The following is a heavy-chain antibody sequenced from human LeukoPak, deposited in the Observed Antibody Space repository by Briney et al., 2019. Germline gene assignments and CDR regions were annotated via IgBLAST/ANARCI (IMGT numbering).Heavy chain of an antibody. CDR2: ISGSGGST. V-gene: IGHV3-23*01. J-gene: IGHJ4*02. Sequence: GGSLRLPCAASGFTFSSYAMSWVRQAPGKGLEWVSAISGSGGSTYYADSVKGRFTISRDNSKNTLYLQMNSLRAEDTAVYYCARDWLSMTTVTTGDYYWGQGTLVTVSS. CDR3: ARDWLSMTTVTTGDYY. CDR1: GFTFSSYA. D-gene: IGHD4-17*01.